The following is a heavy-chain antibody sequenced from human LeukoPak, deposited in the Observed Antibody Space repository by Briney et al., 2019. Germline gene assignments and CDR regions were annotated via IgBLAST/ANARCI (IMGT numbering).Heavy chain of an antibody. CDR3: ARALSLGYCSSTSCLNWFDP. J-gene: IGHJ5*02. V-gene: IGHV1-69*13. CDR1: GYTFTSYG. Sequence: GASVKVSCKASGYTFTSYGISWVRQAPGQGLEWMGGIIPIFGTANYAQKFQGRVTITADESTSTAYMELSSLRSEDTAVYYCARALSLGYCSSTSCLNWFDPWGQGTLVTVSS. D-gene: IGHD2-2*01. CDR2: IIPIFGTA.